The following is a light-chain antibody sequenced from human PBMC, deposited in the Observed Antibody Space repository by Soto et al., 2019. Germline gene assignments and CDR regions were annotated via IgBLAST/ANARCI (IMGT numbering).Light chain of an antibody. CDR2: DAS. J-gene: IGKJ4*01. V-gene: IGKV3-11*01. CDR1: QSINTF. CDR3: QQRYNWPLT. Sequence: EVLLTQSPATLSVSPGESVPLSCRASQSINTFLAWYQQKPGQAPRLLIYDASSRAAGVPARFSGRGSGTDFTLTISSLEPEDFAVYYCQQRYNWPLTFGGGTKVDIK.